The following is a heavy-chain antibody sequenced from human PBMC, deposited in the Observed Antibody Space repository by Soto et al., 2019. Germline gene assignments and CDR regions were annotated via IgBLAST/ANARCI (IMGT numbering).Heavy chain of an antibody. J-gene: IGHJ5*02. D-gene: IGHD1-1*01. CDR3: VRDGTKTLRDWFDP. CDR2: IYATGTT. Sequence: AETLSLTCTVSGASISGFYWSWIRKSAGKGLEWIGRIYATGTTDYNPSLKSRVMMSVDTSKKQFSLKLRSVTAADTAVYYCVRDGTKTLRDWFDPWGQGISVTVSS. V-gene: IGHV4-4*07. CDR1: GASISGFY.